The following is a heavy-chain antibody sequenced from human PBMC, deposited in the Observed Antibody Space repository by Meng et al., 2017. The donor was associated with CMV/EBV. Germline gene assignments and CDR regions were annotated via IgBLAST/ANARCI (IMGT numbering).Heavy chain of an antibody. Sequence: QGQLQEAGPGRVKPSQTVSLTCTVSGGSISSGDYYCSWIRQPPGKGLESIGYIYYSGSTYYNPSLKSRVTISVDTSKNQFSLKLSSVTAADTAVYYCARVYCSGGSCYGNWFDPWGKGTLVTVSS. J-gene: IGHJ5*02. CDR3: ARVYCSGGSCYGNWFDP. CDR1: GGSISSGDYY. CDR2: IYYSGST. D-gene: IGHD2-15*01. V-gene: IGHV4-30-4*08.